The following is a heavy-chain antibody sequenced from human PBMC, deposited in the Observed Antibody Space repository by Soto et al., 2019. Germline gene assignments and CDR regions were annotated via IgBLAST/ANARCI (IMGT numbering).Heavy chain of an antibody. CDR1: GFSLSTSGVG. J-gene: IGHJ5*02. D-gene: IGHD2-21*01. V-gene: IGHV2-5*02. Sequence: SGPTLVNPTQTLTLTCTFSGFSLSTSGVGVGWIRQPPGKALEWLGIIYWDDDKRYSPSLKSRLTITKDTSKNQVVLTMTNMDPVDTATYYCAHRSRGVIPVALNWFDPWGQGILVTVSS. CDR3: AHRSRGVIPVALNWFDP. CDR2: IYWDDDK.